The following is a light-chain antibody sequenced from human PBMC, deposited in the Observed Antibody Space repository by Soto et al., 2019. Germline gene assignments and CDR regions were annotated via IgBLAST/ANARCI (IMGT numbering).Light chain of an antibody. V-gene: IGLV2-14*03. CDR2: DVS. Sequence: QSVLTQPASVSGSPGQTITISCTGTSSDIGTSNYVSWFQQYVGKAPKCVIYDVSNRPSGVSYRFSGSKSGNVASLTISAPRAEAEADYYCTSYTTPNPLAVGGGTRLPVL. CDR3: TSYTTPNPLA. J-gene: IGLJ2*01. CDR1: SSDIGTSNY.